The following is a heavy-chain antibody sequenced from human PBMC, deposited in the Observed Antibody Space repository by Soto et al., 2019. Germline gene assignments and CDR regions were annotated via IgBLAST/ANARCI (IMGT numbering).Heavy chain of an antibody. Sequence: GSLRLSCAASGFTFSSYGMHWVRQAPGKGLEWVAVISYDGSNKYYADSVKGRFTISRDNSKNTLYLQMNSLRAEDTAVYYCAKGSRSSGYYLDYWGQGTLVTVSS. D-gene: IGHD3-22*01. CDR1: GFTFSSYG. J-gene: IGHJ4*02. CDR2: ISYDGSNK. CDR3: AKGSRSSGYYLDY. V-gene: IGHV3-30*18.